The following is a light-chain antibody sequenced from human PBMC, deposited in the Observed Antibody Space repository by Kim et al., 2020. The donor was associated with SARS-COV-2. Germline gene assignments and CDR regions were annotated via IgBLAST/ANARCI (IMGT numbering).Light chain of an antibody. CDR1: SSDVGSYNY. CDR3: CSYAGTYTYWV. V-gene: IGLV2-11*01. J-gene: IGLJ3*02. CDR2: DVS. Sequence: SVTISCTGTSSDVGSYNYVSWYQHHPGKAPKLMIYDVSERPSGVPDRFSGSKSGNTASLTISGLQAEDEADYYCCSYAGTYTYWVFGGGTQLTVL.